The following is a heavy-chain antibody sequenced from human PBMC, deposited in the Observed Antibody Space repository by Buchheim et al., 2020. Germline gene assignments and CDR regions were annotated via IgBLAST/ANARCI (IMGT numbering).Heavy chain of an antibody. CDR1: GYNFITYW. D-gene: IGHD5-12*01. CDR2: IYPGDSDT. J-gene: IGHJ4*02. Sequence: EVQLVQSGAEVKKSGESLRISCTGSGYNFITYWIAWVRQMPGKGLECMGIIYPGDSDTRYSPSSQGQVTMSVDKSARTAYLQWSSLKASDTATYYCARLQYSDLSHFDHWGQGTL. V-gene: IGHV5-51*01. CDR3: ARLQYSDLSHFDH.